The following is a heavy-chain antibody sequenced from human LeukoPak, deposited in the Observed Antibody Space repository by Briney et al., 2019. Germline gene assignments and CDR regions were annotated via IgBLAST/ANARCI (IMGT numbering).Heavy chain of an antibody. D-gene: IGHD3-22*01. CDR1: APSFSGYY. J-gene: IGHJ4*02. Sequence: SETLSPTCAVDAPSFSGYYWSWIRQPPGKGLEWIGEIKHSGSTNYNPSLKSRVPISVETPKNQFSLKRAAVTAADTAVYYCAREKPVMYYYDSSGYYYFDYWGQGTLVTVSS. CDR3: AREKPVMYYYDSSGYYYFDY. V-gene: IGHV4-34*01. CDR2: IKHSGST.